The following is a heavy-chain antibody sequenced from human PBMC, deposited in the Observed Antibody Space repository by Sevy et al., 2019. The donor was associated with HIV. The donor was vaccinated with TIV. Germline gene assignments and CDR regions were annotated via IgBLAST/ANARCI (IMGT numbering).Heavy chain of an antibody. CDR3: AKQLAVGRYYYYGMDV. V-gene: IGHV3-30*18. Sequence: GGSLRLSFAASGFTFSSYGMHWVRQAPGKGLEWVAVISYDGSNKYYADSVKGRFTISRDNSKNTLYLQMNSLRAEDTAVYYCAKQLAVGRYYYYGMDVWGQGTTVTVSS. CDR2: ISYDGSNK. D-gene: IGHD6-6*01. CDR1: GFTFSSYG. J-gene: IGHJ6*02.